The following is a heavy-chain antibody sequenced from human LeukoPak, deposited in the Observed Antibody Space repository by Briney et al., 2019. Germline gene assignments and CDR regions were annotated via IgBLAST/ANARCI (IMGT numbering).Heavy chain of an antibody. CDR2: IYHSGST. J-gene: IGHJ4*02. Sequence: SETLSLTCTVSGGSISSGGYYWSWIRQPPGKGLEWIGYIYHSGSTYYNPSLKSRVTISVDRSKNQFSPKLSSVTAADTAVYYCARLLGATKPFDYWGQGTLVTVSS. CDR1: GGSISSGGYY. V-gene: IGHV4-30-2*01. CDR3: ARLLGATKPFDY. D-gene: IGHD1-26*01.